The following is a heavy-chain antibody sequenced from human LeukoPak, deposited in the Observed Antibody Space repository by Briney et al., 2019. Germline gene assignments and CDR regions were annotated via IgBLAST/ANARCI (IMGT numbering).Heavy chain of an antibody. CDR3: ARDHSVVAAAVVWYFDL. CDR1: GDSVSSNSAA. Sequence: SQTLSLTCAISGDSVSSNSAAWNWIRQSPSRGLEWLGRTYYRSKWYNDCAVSVKSRITINPDTSKNQFSLQLNSVTPEDTAVYYCARDHSVVAAAVVWYFDLWGRGTLVTVSS. CDR2: TYYRSKWYN. J-gene: IGHJ2*01. V-gene: IGHV6-1*01. D-gene: IGHD6-13*01.